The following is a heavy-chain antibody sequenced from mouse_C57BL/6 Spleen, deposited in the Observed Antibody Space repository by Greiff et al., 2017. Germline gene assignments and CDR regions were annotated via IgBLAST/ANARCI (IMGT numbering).Heavy chain of an antibody. CDR2: INPGSGGT. CDR3: ARSRAAQATFAY. Sequence: VQLQQSGAELVRPGTSVKVSCTASGYAFTNYLIEWVKQRPGQGLEWIGVINPGSGGTNYNEKFKGKATLTADKSSSTAYMQLSSLTSEDSAVYFCARSRAAQATFAYWGQGTLVTVSA. CDR1: GYAFTNYL. J-gene: IGHJ3*01. D-gene: IGHD3-2*02. V-gene: IGHV1-54*01.